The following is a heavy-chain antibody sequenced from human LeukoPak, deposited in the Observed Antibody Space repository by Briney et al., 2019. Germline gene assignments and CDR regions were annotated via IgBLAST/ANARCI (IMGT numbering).Heavy chain of an antibody. CDR1: GGSISSYY. CDR2: IYYSGST. Sequence: SETLSLTCTVSGGSISSYYWSWIRQPPGKGLEWIGYIYYSGSTNYNPSLKSRVTISVDTSKNQFPLKLSSVTAADTAVYYCARSGSSSSIGSYFDYWGQGTLVTVSS. J-gene: IGHJ4*02. V-gene: IGHV4-59*01. CDR3: ARSGSSSSIGSYFDY. D-gene: IGHD6-6*01.